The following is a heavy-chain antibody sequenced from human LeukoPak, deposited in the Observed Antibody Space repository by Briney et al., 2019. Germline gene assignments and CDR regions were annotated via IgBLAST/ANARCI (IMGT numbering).Heavy chain of an antibody. CDR3: AKDQGIVVVG. J-gene: IGHJ4*02. V-gene: IGHV3-23*01. Sequence: GGSLRLSCAASGFTCSRYAMSWVRQAPGKGLEWVSANSGSGGSTYYADSVKGRFTISRDNSKNTLYLQTNSLRAEDTAVYYCAKDQGIVVVGWGQGTLVTVSS. CDR1: GFTCSRYA. D-gene: IGHD2-2*01. CDR2: NSGSGGST.